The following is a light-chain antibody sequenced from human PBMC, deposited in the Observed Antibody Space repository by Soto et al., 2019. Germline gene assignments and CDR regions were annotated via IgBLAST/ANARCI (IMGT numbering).Light chain of an antibody. Sequence: EIVLTQSPGTLSLSLGERATLSCRASQSVSSNYLAWYQHKPGQAPRLLIYGASSRATGIPDRFSGSGSGTDFTLTISRLEPEDFAVYYCQQYGSSSWTFGQGTKVDIK. CDR1: QSVSSNY. CDR2: GAS. V-gene: IGKV3-20*01. CDR3: QQYGSSSWT. J-gene: IGKJ1*01.